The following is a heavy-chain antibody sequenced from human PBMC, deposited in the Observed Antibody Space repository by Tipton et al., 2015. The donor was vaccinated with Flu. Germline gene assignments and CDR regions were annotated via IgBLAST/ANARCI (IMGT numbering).Heavy chain of an antibody. J-gene: IGHJ5*01. CDR2: IHQAGTT. D-gene: IGHD4-11*01. Sequence: TLSLTCTVSGDSMRRDYFWGWIRQAPGKGLEWIGNIHQAGTTYYNPSLMSRITITVDRPKNHFSLRLTSVTAADTAVYYCARRDYSNYVSEPKSWFDSWGQGTLVTASS. CDR3: ARRDYSNYVSEPKSWFDS. V-gene: IGHV4-38-2*02. CDR1: GDSMRRDYF.